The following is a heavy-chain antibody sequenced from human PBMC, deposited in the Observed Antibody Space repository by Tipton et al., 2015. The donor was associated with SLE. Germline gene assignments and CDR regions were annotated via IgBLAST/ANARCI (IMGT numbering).Heavy chain of an antibody. V-gene: IGHV4-59*11. CDR2: VYYTGNL. D-gene: IGHD2-8*01. Sequence: TLSLTCIVSGGSITSHYWGWFRQPPGKGLDWIGFVYYTGNLRSNPSLKSRVTISVESSRNQVSLRLGSVTAADTAFYYCARAPGYCDDGVCYTSYFDSWGQGIQVTVST. CDR3: ARAPGYCDDGVCYTSYFDS. CDR1: GGSITSHY. J-gene: IGHJ4*02.